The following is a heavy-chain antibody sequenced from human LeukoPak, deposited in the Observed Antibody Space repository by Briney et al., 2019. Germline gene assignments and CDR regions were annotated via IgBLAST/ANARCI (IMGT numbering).Heavy chain of an antibody. Sequence: GGSLRLSCAASGFMFSSYWTNWVRQAPGKGLEWVANIKQGETEKNYVDSVKGRFTISRDNAKNSLFLQMNSLRVEDTAVYYCAMAGYSDGPFDVGYWGQGTLVTVSS. CDR1: GFMFSSYW. V-gene: IGHV3-7*01. CDR2: IKQGETEK. CDR3: AMAGYSDGPFDVGY. J-gene: IGHJ4*02. D-gene: IGHD5-18*01.